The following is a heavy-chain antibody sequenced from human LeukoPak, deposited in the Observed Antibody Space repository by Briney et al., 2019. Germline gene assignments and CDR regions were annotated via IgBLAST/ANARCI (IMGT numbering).Heavy chain of an antibody. J-gene: IGHJ6*03. CDR2: FDPEDGET. CDR1: GYTLTELS. D-gene: IGHD1-26*01. V-gene: IGHV1-24*01. CDR3: GTSYRYSYYYMDV. Sequence: ASVKVSCKVSGYTLTELSMHWVRQAPGKGLEWMGGFDPEDGETIYAQKFQGRVTMTEDTSTDTAYMELSSLRSEDTAVYYCGTSYRYSYYYMDVWGKGTTVTVSS.